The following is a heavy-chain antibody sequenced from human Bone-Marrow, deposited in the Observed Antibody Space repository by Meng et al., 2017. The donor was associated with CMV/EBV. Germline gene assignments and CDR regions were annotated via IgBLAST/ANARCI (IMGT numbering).Heavy chain of an antibody. CDR3: ARSYDSSAYYLRYFDL. CDR1: GFTLSSYS. J-gene: IGHJ2*01. D-gene: IGHD3-22*01. Sequence: GFTLSSYSMTWVRQAPGKGLEWVSVVSGIGGTYYADSVKGRFTMSRDNSKNTVHLQMNSLRADDTTIYCCARSYDSSAYYLRYFDLWGRGTLVTVSS. CDR2: VSGIGGT. V-gene: IGHV3-23*01.